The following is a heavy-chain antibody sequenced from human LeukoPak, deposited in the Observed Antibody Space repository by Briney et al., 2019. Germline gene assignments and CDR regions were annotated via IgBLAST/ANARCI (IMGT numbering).Heavy chain of an antibody. J-gene: IGHJ6*03. Sequence: PSETLSLTCTVSGGSISSGSYYWSWIRQPAGKGLEWIGRIYTNGSTNYNPSLKSRVTISVDTSKNQFSLKLSSVTAADTAVYYCARVGAGSIPAAGTFRRDYYYCYMDVWGNGTTVTVS. CDR3: ARVGAGSIPAAGTFRRDYYYCYMDV. V-gene: IGHV4-61*02. CDR2: IYTNGST. D-gene: IGHD6-13*01. CDR1: GGSISSGSYY.